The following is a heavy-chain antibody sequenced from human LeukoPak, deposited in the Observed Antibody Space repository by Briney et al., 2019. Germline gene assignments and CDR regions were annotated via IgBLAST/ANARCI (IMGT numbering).Heavy chain of an antibody. J-gene: IGHJ4*02. Sequence: GGSLRLSCAASGFTFGSYEMNWVRQAPGKGLEWVSYISSSGSTIYYADSVKGRFTISRDNAKNSLYLQMNSLRAEDTAVYYCARRRYGSGRLDFDYWGQGTLVTVSS. D-gene: IGHD3-10*01. CDR1: GFTFGSYE. CDR3: ARRRYGSGRLDFDY. V-gene: IGHV3-48*03. CDR2: ISSSGSTI.